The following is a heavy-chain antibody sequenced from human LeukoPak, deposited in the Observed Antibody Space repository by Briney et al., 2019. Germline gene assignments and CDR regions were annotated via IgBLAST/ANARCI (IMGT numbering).Heavy chain of an antibody. CDR2: INSDGSST. D-gene: IGHD6-19*01. V-gene: IGHV3-74*01. CDR3: ARGKAGVAGIPYYYYMDV. CDR1: GFTFSSYW. J-gene: IGHJ6*03. Sequence: GGSLRLSCAASGFTFSSYWMHWVRHAPGKGLVWVSRINSDGSSTSYADSVKGRFTISRDNAKNTLYLQMNSLRAEDTAVYYCARGKAGVAGIPYYYYMDVWGKGTTVTVSS.